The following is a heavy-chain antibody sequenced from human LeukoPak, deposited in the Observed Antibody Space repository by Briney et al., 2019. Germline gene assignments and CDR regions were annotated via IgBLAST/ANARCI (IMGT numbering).Heavy chain of an antibody. D-gene: IGHD6-19*01. Sequence: ASVKVSCKASGYTFTSYGISWVRQAPGQGVEWMGWISSYNGNTNYAQKLKGRGTMTTDTYTSTGYMELRSLRSDDTDVYYCARGFGAVAGTELDYWGQGTLVTVSS. CDR3: ARGFGAVAGTELDY. CDR1: GYTFTSYG. V-gene: IGHV1-18*01. J-gene: IGHJ4*02. CDR2: ISSYNGNT.